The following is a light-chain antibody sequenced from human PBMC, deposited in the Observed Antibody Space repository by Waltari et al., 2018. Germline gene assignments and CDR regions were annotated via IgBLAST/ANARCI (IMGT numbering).Light chain of an antibody. Sequence: QSVLTQAPSVSGTPGQRVTISCSGTNYNIRSGPVHWYQQVPGMSPKLLIYSNDPRPSGVPDRFSGSKSGTSASLAISGLQSEDEADYYCATWDGRVNGVLFGGGTKVTVL. CDR3: ATWDGRVNGVL. CDR1: NYNIRSGP. V-gene: IGLV1-44*01. CDR2: SND. J-gene: IGLJ2*01.